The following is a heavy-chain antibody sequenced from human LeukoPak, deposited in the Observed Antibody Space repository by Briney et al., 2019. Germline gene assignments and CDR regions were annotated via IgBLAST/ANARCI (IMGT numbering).Heavy chain of an antibody. CDR2: ISFDGGNK. Sequence: PGRSLRLSCAASGFTFSSYAMHWVRQAPGKGLEWVAVISFDGGNKYYADSVKGRFTISRDNSKNTLYLQMNSLRAEDTAAYYCAKLKGRHLVVVTTTGRYFDYWGQGTLVTVSS. CDR3: AKLKGRHLVVVTTTGRYFDY. CDR1: GFTFSSYA. J-gene: IGHJ4*02. V-gene: IGHV3-30*18. D-gene: IGHD2-21*02.